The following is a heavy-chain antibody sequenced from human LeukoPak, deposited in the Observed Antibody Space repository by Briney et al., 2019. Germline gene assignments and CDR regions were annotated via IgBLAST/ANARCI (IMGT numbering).Heavy chain of an antibody. Sequence: GGSLRLSCAPSGLSFSTYGMHCLRQAPGKGLEWVTVISYDGSDKYYSDSVKGQFTISRDNSMNTLYLQMNILRVEDTAVYYCAKGGGRSMLDYWGKGTLVTVS. CDR2: ISYDGSDK. CDR1: GLSFSTYG. V-gene: IGHV3-30*18. D-gene: IGHD2-15*01. J-gene: IGHJ4*02. CDR3: AKGGGRSMLDY.